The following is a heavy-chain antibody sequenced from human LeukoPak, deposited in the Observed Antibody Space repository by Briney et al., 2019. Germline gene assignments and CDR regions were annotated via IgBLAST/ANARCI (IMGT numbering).Heavy chain of an antibody. J-gene: IGHJ4*02. D-gene: IGHD3-3*01. Sequence: ASVKVSCKASGYTFTSYDTNWVRQATGQGLEWMGWMNPNSGNTGYAQKFQGRVTMTRNTSISTAYMELSSLRSEDTAVYYCARGGGYYDFWSGPRTDYWGQGTLVTVSS. V-gene: IGHV1-8*01. CDR1: GYTFTSYD. CDR2: MNPNSGNT. CDR3: ARGGGYYDFWSGPRTDY.